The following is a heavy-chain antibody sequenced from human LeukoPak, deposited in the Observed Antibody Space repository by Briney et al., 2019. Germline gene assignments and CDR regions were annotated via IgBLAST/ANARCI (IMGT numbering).Heavy chain of an antibody. J-gene: IGHJ6*02. CDR1: GFTFSKSW. D-gene: IGHD3-16*01. CDR2: MNADGSAR. V-gene: IGHV3-7*01. Sequence: GGSLRLSCAASGFTFSKSWMSWVRQAPGKGLEWVANMNADGSARDYVDSVKGRFTISRDNAWKALYLQMSSLRAEDTAVYYCATYTHWVAGDVWGQGTTVTVSS. CDR3: ATYTHWVAGDV.